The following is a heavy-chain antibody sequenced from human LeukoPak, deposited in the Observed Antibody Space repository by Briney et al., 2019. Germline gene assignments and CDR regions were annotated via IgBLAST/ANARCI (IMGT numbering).Heavy chain of an antibody. D-gene: IGHD1-26*01. CDR3: VSLSEGSGSYYGFAMDV. V-gene: IGHV3-7*01. J-gene: IGHJ6*02. CDR1: GFTFSSYW. Sequence: GGSLRLSCAASGFTFSSYWMSWVRQAPGKGLEWVANIKQDGSEKYYVDSVKGRFTISRDNAKNSLYLQMNSLRAEDTAVYYCVSLSEGSGSYYGFAMDVWAKGPRSPSP. CDR2: IKQDGSEK.